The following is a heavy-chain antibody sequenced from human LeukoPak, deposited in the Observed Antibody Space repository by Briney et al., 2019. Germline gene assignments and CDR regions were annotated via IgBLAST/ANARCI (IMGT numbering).Heavy chain of an antibody. CDR1: GGSFSGYY. D-gene: IGHD3-10*01. V-gene: IGHV4-34*01. Sequence: SSETLSLTCAVYGGSFSGYYWSWIRQPPGKGLEWIGEINHSGSTNYNPFLKSRVTIPVDTSKNQFSLKLSSVTAADTAVYYCATMVRGVRGDYFDYWGQGTLVTVSS. J-gene: IGHJ4*02. CDR3: ATMVRGVRGDYFDY. CDR2: INHSGST.